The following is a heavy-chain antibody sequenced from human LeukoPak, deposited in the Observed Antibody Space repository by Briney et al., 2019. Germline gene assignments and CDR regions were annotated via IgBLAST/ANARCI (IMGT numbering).Heavy chain of an antibody. V-gene: IGHV5-51*01. J-gene: IGHJ3*02. Sequence: GEALKISCKGSGYSFTSYWIGWVRQMPGKGLEWMGIIYPGDSHTRYSPSFQGKVTISADKSISTASLQWSSLKASDPAMYYCARLIGYYDSSGPFDIWGQGTMVTVSS. CDR1: GYSFTSYW. CDR2: IYPGDSHT. CDR3: ARLIGYYDSSGPFDI. D-gene: IGHD3-22*01.